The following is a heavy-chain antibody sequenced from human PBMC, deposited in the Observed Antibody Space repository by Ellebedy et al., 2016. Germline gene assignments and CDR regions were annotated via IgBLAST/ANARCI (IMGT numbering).Heavy chain of an antibody. Sequence: GGSLRLXXAVSGFSVSSNDMSWVRQAPGKGLELVSLIYGGGASYYADSVKGRFTISRDNSKKTLYLQMSGLGAEDTAMYYCVTRHNGAFDVWGQGTRVTVSS. CDR1: GFSVSSND. J-gene: IGHJ3*01. V-gene: IGHV3-53*01. CDR3: VTRHNGAFDV. CDR2: IYGGGAS. D-gene: IGHD2-8*01.